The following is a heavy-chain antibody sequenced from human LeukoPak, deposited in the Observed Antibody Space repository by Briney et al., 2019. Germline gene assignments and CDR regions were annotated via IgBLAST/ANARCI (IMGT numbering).Heavy chain of an antibody. CDR2: VYYSGST. Sequence: NPSETLSLTCTVSGGSISSSSYYWGWIRQPPGKGLEWIGRVYYSGSTYYNPSLKSRVTISVDTSKNQFSLKLSSVTAADTAVYYCARHYHGDYLGNWFDPWGQGTLVTVSS. CDR1: GGSISSSSYY. J-gene: IGHJ5*02. D-gene: IGHD4-17*01. V-gene: IGHV4-39*01. CDR3: ARHYHGDYLGNWFDP.